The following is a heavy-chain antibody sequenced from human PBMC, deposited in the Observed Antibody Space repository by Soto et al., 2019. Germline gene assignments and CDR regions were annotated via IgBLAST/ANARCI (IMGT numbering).Heavy chain of an antibody. CDR3: ARGVTTETYYYYYMDV. J-gene: IGHJ6*03. CDR1: GFTLSSYW. D-gene: IGHD4-17*01. CDR2: IKQDGSEK. Sequence: GGSLRLSCAASGFTLSSYWMSWVRQAPGKGLEWVANIKQDGSEKYYVDSVKGRFTISRDNAKNSLYLQMNSLRAEDTAVYYCARGVTTETYYYYYMDVWGKGTTVTVSS. V-gene: IGHV3-7*01.